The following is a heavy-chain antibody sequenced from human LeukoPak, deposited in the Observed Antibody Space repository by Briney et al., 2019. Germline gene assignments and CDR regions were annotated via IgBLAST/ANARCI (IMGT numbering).Heavy chain of an antibody. CDR3: ARDQGSSGYYLEYFQH. CDR2: ISTSGYT. D-gene: IGHD3-22*01. J-gene: IGHJ1*01. CDR1: GFTFGDYY. V-gene: IGHV3-11*05. Sequence: PGGSLRLSCAASGFTFGDYYMSWIRQAPGKGLECVSYISTSGYTYHADSVKGRFTISRDNAKNSLNLQMNSLGAEDTAVYYCARDQGSSGYYLEYFQHWGQGTLVTLSS.